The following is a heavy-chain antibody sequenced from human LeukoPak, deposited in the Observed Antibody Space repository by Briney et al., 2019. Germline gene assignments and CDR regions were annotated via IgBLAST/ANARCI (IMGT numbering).Heavy chain of an antibody. D-gene: IGHD3-10*01. CDR3: ARESYYHYYFDY. V-gene: IGHV4-30-2*01. J-gene: IGHJ4*02. CDR1: GGSISSGGYS. CDR2: IYHRGST. Sequence: SQTLSLTCAVSGGSISSGGYSWSWIRQPPGKGLEWIGYIYHRGSTYYNPSLKSRVTISVDRSKNQFSLKLSSVTAADTAVYYCARESYYHYYFDYWGQGTLVTVSS.